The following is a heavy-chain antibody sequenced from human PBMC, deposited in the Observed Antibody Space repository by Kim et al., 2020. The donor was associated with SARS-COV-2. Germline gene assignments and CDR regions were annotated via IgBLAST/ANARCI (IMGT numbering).Heavy chain of an antibody. Sequence: ASVKVSCKASGYTFTGYYMHWVRQAPGQGLEWMGRINPNSGGTNYAQKFQGRVTMTRDTSISTAYMELSRLRSDDTAVYYCARGYYSSGWHDAFDIWGQGTMVTVSS. CDR2: INPNSGGT. J-gene: IGHJ3*02. CDR3: ARGYYSSGWHDAFDI. D-gene: IGHD6-19*01. CDR1: GYTFTGYY. V-gene: IGHV1-2*06.